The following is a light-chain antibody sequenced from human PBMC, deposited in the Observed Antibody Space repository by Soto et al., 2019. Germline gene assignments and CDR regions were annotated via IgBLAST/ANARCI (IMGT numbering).Light chain of an antibody. CDR2: DVS. Sequence: IVLTQSPATLSLSPGNRATLSCRASQNISNYLIWYQQKTGQAPRILIYDVSNRATGIPDRLSGSGSGTDLNLTISRLEPEDFAVYYCQKRSNWPRTFGQGTKVDIK. J-gene: IGKJ1*01. V-gene: IGKV3-11*01. CDR3: QKRSNWPRT. CDR1: QNISNY.